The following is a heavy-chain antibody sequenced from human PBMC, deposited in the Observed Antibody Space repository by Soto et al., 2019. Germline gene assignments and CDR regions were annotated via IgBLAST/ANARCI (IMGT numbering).Heavy chain of an antibody. J-gene: IGHJ6*02. CDR1: GGTFSSYA. D-gene: IGHD4-4*01. CDR2: IIPLFHTP. V-gene: IGHV1-69*12. CDR3: ARDNDRLQLGGNYYYILDV. Sequence: QVHLVQSGAEVKEPGSSVKVSCKASGGTFSSYAISWLRQAPGQGLEWMGGIIPLFHTPDYAQKFQGRVTITADESTSTAYMELSSLRSEDTAVYYCARDNDRLQLGGNYYYILDVWGQGTTVTVSS.